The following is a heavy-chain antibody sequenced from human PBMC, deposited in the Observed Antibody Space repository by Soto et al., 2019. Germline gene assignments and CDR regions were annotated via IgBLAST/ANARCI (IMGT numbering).Heavy chain of an antibody. Sequence: QGQLVQSGAEVKKPGASVKVSCKASGYTFTSYGISWVRQAPGQGLERMGWISAYNGNTNYAQKLQGRVTMTTDTSPSTAYMELRSLRPDDTAVYYCASDNGGAIPTNYGMDVWGQVPTVTVSS. CDR2: ISAYNGNT. V-gene: IGHV1-18*01. D-gene: IGHD3-16*02. J-gene: IGHJ6*02. CDR1: GYTFTSYG. CDR3: ASDNGGAIPTNYGMDV.